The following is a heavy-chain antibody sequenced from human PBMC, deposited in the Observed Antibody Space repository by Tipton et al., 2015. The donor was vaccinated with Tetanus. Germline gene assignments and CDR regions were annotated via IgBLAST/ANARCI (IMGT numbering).Heavy chain of an antibody. CDR2: IYYSGST. CDR1: GDSIRSEDYY. D-gene: IGHD2-2*01. J-gene: IGHJ6*03. V-gene: IGHV4-30-4*01. CDR3: ARLTCSSPSCYYYYYYVDV. Sequence: TLSLTCSVSGDSIRSEDYYWGWIRQSPGKGLEWLGYIYYSGSTYNKPSLKSRVSISLDASKNQFSLSLNSVTAADSATYYCARLTCSSPSCYYYYYYVDVWGTGTAVAVSS.